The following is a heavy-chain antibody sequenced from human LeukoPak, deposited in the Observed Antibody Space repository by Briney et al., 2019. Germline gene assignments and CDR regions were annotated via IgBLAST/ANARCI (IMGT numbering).Heavy chain of an antibody. Sequence: ASVKVSCKASGYTFTGYNMHWVRQAPGQGLEWMGWINPNSGGTNYAQKFQGRVTMTRDTSISTAYMELSRLRSDDTAVYYCARDSYKDIVVVPADYYYYYYYMDVWGKGTTVTISS. CDR2: INPNSGGT. V-gene: IGHV1-2*02. J-gene: IGHJ6*03. CDR3: ARDSYKDIVVVPADYYYYYYYMDV. CDR1: GYTFTGYN. D-gene: IGHD2-2*01.